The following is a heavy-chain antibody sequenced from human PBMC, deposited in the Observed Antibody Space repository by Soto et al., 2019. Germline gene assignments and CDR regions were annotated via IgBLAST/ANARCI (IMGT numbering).Heavy chain of an antibody. D-gene: IGHD6-6*01. J-gene: IGHJ4*02. CDR3: ARDGYSSSYDFDY. CDR1: GDSVSDNSAA. Sequence: QVQLQQSGPGLMKPSQTLSLTCAISGDSVSDNSAAWNWIRQSPSKGLEWLGRTYYRSKWYSDYAISVKRRITINPDTSTSQFSLQLSSVTPEDTAVYYCARDGYSSSYDFDYWGQGTLVTVSS. CDR2: TYYRSKWYS. V-gene: IGHV6-1*01.